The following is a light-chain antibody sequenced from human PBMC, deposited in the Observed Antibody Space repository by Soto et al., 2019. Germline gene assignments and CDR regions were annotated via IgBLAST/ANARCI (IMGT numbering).Light chain of an antibody. J-gene: IGLJ1*01. CDR3: KSYAGSNTYV. CDR1: SSDVGGYNY. CDR2: EVS. V-gene: IGLV2-14*01. Sequence: QSALTQPASVSGSPGQSITISCTGTSSDVGGYNYVSWYQQHPGKVPKLMIYEVSNRPSGVSNRFSGSKSGNTASLTVSGLQAADEADYFCKSYAGSNTYVFGSGTKV.